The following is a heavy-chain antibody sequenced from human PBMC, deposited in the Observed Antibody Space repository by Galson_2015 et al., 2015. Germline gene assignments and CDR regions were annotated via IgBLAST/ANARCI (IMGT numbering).Heavy chain of an antibody. D-gene: IGHD3-10*01. V-gene: IGHV3-64D*08. CDR3: VKNLPLWFGEYGMDV. CDR2: ISSNGGST. J-gene: IGHJ6*02. Sequence: SLRLSCAASGFTFSSYAMHWVRQAPGKGLEYVSAISSNGGSTYYADSVKGRFTISRDNSKNTLYLQMSSLRAEDTAVYYCVKNLPLWFGEYGMDVWGQGTPVTVSS. CDR1: GFTFSSYA.